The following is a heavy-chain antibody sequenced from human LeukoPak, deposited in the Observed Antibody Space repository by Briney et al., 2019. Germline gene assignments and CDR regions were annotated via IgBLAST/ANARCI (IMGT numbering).Heavy chain of an antibody. CDR2: IASDGSST. J-gene: IGHJ4*02. CDR1: GFTFSSYW. V-gene: IGHV3-74*01. CDR3: ARAAHSSSAF. Sequence: QPGGSLRLSCAASGFTFSSYWMNWVRQAPGKGLVWVSRIASDGSSTTYADSVKGRFSISRDNAKNTLYLQMNSLRVEDTAVYYCARAAHSSSAFWGQGTLVTVSS. D-gene: IGHD6-13*01.